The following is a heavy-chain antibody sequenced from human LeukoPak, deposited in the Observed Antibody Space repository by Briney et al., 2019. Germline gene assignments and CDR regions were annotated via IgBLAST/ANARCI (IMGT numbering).Heavy chain of an antibody. Sequence: GGSLRLSCAASGFTFTDFYMNWVRQAPGKGLVWVSGIGSDGTTTTYADSVKGRFTISRDNAKNTVYLEMNSRRADDTAMYYCARSCYGSGSYHSAPFFDFWGLGTQVIVSS. CDR1: GFTFTDFY. J-gene: IGHJ4*01. V-gene: IGHV3-74*03. CDR2: IGSDGTTT. D-gene: IGHD3-10*01. CDR3: ARSCYGSGSYHSAPFFDF.